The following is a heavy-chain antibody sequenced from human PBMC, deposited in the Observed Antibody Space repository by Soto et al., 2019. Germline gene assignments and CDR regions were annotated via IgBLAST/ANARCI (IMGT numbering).Heavy chain of an antibody. CDR2: INPNSGGT. D-gene: IGHD6-13*01. CDR3: ARALFGAADSYGMDV. J-gene: IGHJ6*02. Sequence: ASVKVSCKASGYTFTGYYMHWVRQAPGQGLEWMGWINPNSGGTNYAQKFQGRVTITRDTSISTAYMELSRLRSDDTAVYYCARALFGAADSYGMDVWGQGTTVTVSS. CDR1: GYTFTGYY. V-gene: IGHV1-2*02.